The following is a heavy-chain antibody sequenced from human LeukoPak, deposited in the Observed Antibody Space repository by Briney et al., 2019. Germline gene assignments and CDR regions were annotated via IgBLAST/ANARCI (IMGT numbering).Heavy chain of an antibody. CDR1: GYTSTSYD. Sequence: GSVKVSCKASGYTSTSYDINWVRQATGQGLEWMGWMNPNSGNTGYAQKFQGRVTMTRNTSISTAYMELSSLRSEDTAVYYCARTRKAAAGRKTSFDYWGQGTLVTVSS. J-gene: IGHJ4*02. CDR2: MNPNSGNT. V-gene: IGHV1-8*01. CDR3: ARTRKAAAGRKTSFDY. D-gene: IGHD6-13*01.